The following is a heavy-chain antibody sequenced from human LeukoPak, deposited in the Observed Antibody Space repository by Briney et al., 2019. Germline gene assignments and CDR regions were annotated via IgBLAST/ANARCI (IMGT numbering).Heavy chain of an antibody. J-gene: IGHJ6*02. CDR2: VSIIRSYI. V-gene: IGHV3-21*01. Sequence: GGSLRLSCAASGVSFSSYSMNWVCKGPRQGLGLESSVSIIRSYIYYADSVKGRFTISRSNAKNSLYLQMNSLRAEDTAVYYCARDTDSAVALPGGSYGMDVWGQGTTVTVSS. D-gene: IGHD6-19*01. CDR1: GVSFSSYS. CDR3: ARDTDSAVALPGGSYGMDV.